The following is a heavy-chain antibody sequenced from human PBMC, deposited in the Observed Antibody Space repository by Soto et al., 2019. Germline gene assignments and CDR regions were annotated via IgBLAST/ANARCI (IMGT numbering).Heavy chain of an antibody. J-gene: IGHJ4*02. CDR3: AVVPAAPPAVFDY. CDR1: GGTFSSYA. V-gene: IGHV1-69*06. D-gene: IGHD2-2*01. CDR2: IIPIFGTA. Sequence: SVKVSCKASGGTFSSYAISWVRQAPGQGLEWMGGIIPIFGTANYAQKFQGRVTITADKSTSTAYMELSSLRSEDTAVYYCAVVPAAPPAVFDYWGQGTMVTVSS.